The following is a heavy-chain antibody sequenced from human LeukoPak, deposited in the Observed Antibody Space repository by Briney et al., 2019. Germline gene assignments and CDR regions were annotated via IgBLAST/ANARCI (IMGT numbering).Heavy chain of an antibody. Sequence: ASVKVSCKASGYTFTSYAMHWVRQAPGQRLEWMGWFNAGNGNTKYSQKFQGRVTITRDTSASTAYMELSSLRSEDTAVYYCARGHPTIFGVVIPYYYYGMDVWGQGTTVTVSS. V-gene: IGHV1-3*01. CDR3: ARGHPTIFGVVIPYYYYGMDV. D-gene: IGHD3-3*01. CDR1: GYTFTSYA. J-gene: IGHJ6*02. CDR2: FNAGNGNT.